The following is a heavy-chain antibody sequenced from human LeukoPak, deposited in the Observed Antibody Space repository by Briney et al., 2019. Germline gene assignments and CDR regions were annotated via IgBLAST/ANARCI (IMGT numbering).Heavy chain of an antibody. J-gene: IGHJ5*02. D-gene: IGHD2-15*01. Sequence: GGSLRVSCAASRFTFSSNAMSWVRQAPGKGLEWVSALSGSGGTIYYADSVKGRFTISRDNAKNSLYLQMNSLRAEDTAVYYCAIGLGYCSGGSCYFNWFDPWGQGTLVTVSS. CDR3: AIGLGYCSGGSCYFNWFDP. V-gene: IGHV3-23*01. CDR2: LSGSGGTI. CDR1: RFTFSSNA.